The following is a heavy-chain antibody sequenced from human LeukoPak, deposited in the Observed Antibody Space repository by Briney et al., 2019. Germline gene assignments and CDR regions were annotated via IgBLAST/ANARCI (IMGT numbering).Heavy chain of an antibody. CDR2: INHSGST. Sequence: SETLSLTCAVYGGSFCGYYWSWIRQPPGKGLEWTGEINHSGSTNYNPSLKSRVTISVDTSKNQFSLKLSSVTAADTAVYYCARGRYCSSTSCYEFDYWGQGTLVTVSS. CDR1: GGSFCGYY. D-gene: IGHD2-2*01. J-gene: IGHJ4*02. CDR3: ARGRYCSSTSCYEFDY. V-gene: IGHV4-34*01.